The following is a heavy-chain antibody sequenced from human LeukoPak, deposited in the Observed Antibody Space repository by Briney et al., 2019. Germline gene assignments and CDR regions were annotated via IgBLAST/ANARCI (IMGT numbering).Heavy chain of an antibody. CDR1: GFTFSSYS. D-gene: IGHD3-22*01. CDR2: ISSSSSYN. Sequence: PGGSLRLTCAASGFTFSSYSMNWVRQAPGKGLEWVESISSSSSYNYYPYLVKGLFTIFRDNTKHSLLLQMNSLGADTTAFYYSGRDMMPIVVIPYVDYWGQGTLVTVSS. V-gene: IGHV3-21*03. CDR3: SGRDMMPIVVIPYVDY. J-gene: IGHJ4*02.